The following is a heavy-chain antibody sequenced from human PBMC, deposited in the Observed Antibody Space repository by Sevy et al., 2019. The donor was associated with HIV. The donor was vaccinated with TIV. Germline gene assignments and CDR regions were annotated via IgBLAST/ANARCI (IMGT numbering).Heavy chain of an antibody. CDR2: INHSGST. CDR1: GGSFSGYY. CDR3: ARAPPHPKYNWFDP. J-gene: IGHJ5*02. V-gene: IGHV4-34*01. Sequence: SETLSLTCAVYGGSFSGYYWSWIRQPPGKGLEWIGEINHSGSTNYNPSLKSRVTISVDTSKNQFSLKLSSVTAADTAVYYCARAPPHPKYNWFDPGAREPWSPSPQ.